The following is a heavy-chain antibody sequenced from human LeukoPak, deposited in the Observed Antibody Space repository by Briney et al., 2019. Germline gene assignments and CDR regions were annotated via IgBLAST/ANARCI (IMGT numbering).Heavy chain of an antibody. Sequence: PGGSLRLSCAASGFTFDDYAMHWVRQAPGKGLEWVSGISWNSGSIGYADSVKGRFTISRDNAKNSLYLQMNSLRAGDTAVYYCAKSSNWGQGTLVTVSS. CDR2: ISWNSGSI. CDR3: AKSSN. V-gene: IGHV3-9*01. CDR1: GFTFDDYA. J-gene: IGHJ4*02.